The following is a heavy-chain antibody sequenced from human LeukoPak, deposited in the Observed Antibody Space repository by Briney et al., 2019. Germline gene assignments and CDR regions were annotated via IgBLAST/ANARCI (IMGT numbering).Heavy chain of an antibody. V-gene: IGHV3-23*01. CDR1: GFTFSSYA. J-gene: IGHJ4*01. Sequence: PGGSLRLSCAASGFTFSSYAMSWVRQAPGKGLEWVSAISGSGGSTYYADSVKGRFTISRDNSKNTLYLQMNSLRAEGTAVYYCASGYSYGYSFDYWGHRTLVTVSS. CDR3: ASGYSYGYSFDY. CDR2: ISGSGGST. D-gene: IGHD5-18*01.